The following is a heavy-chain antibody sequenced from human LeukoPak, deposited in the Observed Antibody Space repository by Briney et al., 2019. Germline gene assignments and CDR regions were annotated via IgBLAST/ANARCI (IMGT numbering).Heavy chain of an antibody. Sequence: GGSLRLSCAASGFTFSDYSMNWVRQAPGKGLEWVSSISSSSSYIYYADSVKGRFTISRDNAKNSLYLQMNSLRAEDTAVYYCARVQGYCSSTSCYPIYYYYYMDVWGKGTTVTVSS. D-gene: IGHD2-2*01. J-gene: IGHJ6*03. CDR1: GFTFSDYS. V-gene: IGHV3-21*01. CDR3: ARVQGYCSSTSCYPIYYYYYMDV. CDR2: ISSSSSYI.